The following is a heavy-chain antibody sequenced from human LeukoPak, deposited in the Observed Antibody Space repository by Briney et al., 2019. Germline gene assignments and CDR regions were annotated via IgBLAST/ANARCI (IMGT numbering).Heavy chain of an antibody. CDR1: GFTFSSHG. CDR2: IRYDGSNK. Sequence: GGSLRLSCAASGFTFSSHGMHWVRQAPGKGLEWVAFIRYDGSNKYYADSVKGRFTISRDNSKNTLYLQMNSLRAEDTAVYYCAKDSSIAAAGTTLDYWGQGTLVTVSS. J-gene: IGHJ4*02. V-gene: IGHV3-30*02. CDR3: AKDSSIAAAGTTLDY. D-gene: IGHD6-13*01.